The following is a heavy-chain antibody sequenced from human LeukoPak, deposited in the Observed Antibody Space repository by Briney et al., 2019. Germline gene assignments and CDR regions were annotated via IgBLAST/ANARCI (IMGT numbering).Heavy chain of an antibody. J-gene: IGHJ4*02. CDR3: ASLTRVATLPH. CDR2: INTDGSST. CDR1: GFTFSSYW. Sequence: PGGSLRLSCAASGFTFSSYWMHWVRQAPGKGLVWVSRINTDGSSTSYADSVKGRFTISRDNAKNTLYLQMNSLRAEDTAVYYCASLTRVATLPHWGQGTLVTVSS. D-gene: IGHD5-12*01. V-gene: IGHV3-74*01.